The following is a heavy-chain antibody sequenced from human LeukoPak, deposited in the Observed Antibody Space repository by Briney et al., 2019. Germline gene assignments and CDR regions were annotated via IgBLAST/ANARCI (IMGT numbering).Heavy chain of an antibody. CDR3: ARGGTAAIAPYAFDI. CDR2: IYYSGST. V-gene: IGHV4-59*01. CDR1: GGSISSYY. D-gene: IGHD2-21*02. Sequence: SETLSLTCTVSGGSISSYYWCWIRQPPGQGLEWIGYIYYSGSTNCNPSVKSRVAMSVDTSKKQFSLKLSSLTAADTAVYYCARGGTAAIAPYAFDIWGQGTMVTVSS. J-gene: IGHJ3*02.